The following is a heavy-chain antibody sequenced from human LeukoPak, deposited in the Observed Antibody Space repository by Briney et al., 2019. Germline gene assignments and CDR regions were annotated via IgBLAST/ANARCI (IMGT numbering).Heavy chain of an antibody. J-gene: IGHJ5*02. CDR2: IIPIFGTA. D-gene: IGHD3-3*02. Sequence: SVKVSCKASGGTFSSYAISWVRQAPGQGLEWMGGIIPIFGTANYAQKFQGRVTITTDESTSTAYMELSSLRSEDTAVYYCARDPPISGQPWFDPWGQGTQVTVSS. CDR3: ARDPPISGQPWFDP. V-gene: IGHV1-69*05. CDR1: GGTFSSYA.